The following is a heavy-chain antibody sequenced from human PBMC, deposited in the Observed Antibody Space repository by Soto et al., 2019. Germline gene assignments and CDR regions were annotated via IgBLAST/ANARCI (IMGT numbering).Heavy chain of an antibody. J-gene: IGHJ4*02. V-gene: IGHV1-69*01. D-gene: IGHD3-10*01. CDR2: ILPIFGTA. CDR3: ASSITMVRGVISRYFDY. CDR1: GGTFSSYA. Sequence: QVPLVQSGAEVKKPGSSVKVSCKASGGTFSSYAISWVRQAPGQGLEWMGGILPIFGTANYAQKFQGRVTITADESTSTAYRELSSLRSEDTAVYYCASSITMVRGVISRYFDYCGQGTLVTVSS.